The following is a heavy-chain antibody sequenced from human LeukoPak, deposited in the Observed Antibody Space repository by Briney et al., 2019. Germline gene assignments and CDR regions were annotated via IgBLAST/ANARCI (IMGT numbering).Heavy chain of an antibody. D-gene: IGHD5-24*01. V-gene: IGHV4-39*01. J-gene: IGHJ4*02. CDR3: ARRVTYGNTFDY. CDR2: IYYNGNT. Sequence: PSETLSLTCTVSGDSISNTNYFWGWIRQPPGKGLEWIGHIYYNGNTYYNPSLKSRVTMSVDTSKNQFSLKLSSVTATDTAVYYCARRVTYGNTFDYWGQGTLVTVSS. CDR1: GDSISNTNYF.